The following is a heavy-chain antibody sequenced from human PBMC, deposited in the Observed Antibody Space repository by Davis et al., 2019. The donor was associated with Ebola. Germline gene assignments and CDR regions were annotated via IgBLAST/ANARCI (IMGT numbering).Heavy chain of an antibody. CDR1: GYTFISYS. V-gene: IGHV1-3*01. J-gene: IGHJ4*02. Sequence: ASVKVSCKASGYTFISYSMHWVRQAPGQSLEWMGWINAANGDTKYSQKFQGRITLTRDTSATAAYMELSSLKSEDTAVYYCAKGRRYFDYWGQGTLVTVSS. D-gene: IGHD1-14*01. CDR2: INAANGDT. CDR3: AKGRRYFDY.